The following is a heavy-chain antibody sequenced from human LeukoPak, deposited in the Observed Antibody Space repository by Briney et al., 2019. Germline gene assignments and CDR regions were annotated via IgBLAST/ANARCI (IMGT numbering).Heavy chain of an antibody. Sequence: GGSQRLSCAASGFTFSNYWMHWVRHAPGKGLVWVSRINTDGRSTYYADSVKGRFTISRDNAKNTLYLQMNSLRAEDTALYYCAKEEGYWFDPWGQGTLVTVSS. CDR3: AKEEGYWFDP. CDR2: INTDGRST. V-gene: IGHV3-74*01. CDR1: GFTFSNYW. J-gene: IGHJ5*02.